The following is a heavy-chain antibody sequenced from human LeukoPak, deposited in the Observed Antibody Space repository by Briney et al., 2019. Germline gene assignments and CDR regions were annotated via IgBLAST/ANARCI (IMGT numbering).Heavy chain of an antibody. Sequence: GSLRLSCAASGFTFSSYAMHWVRQAPGKGLEWVSYISSSGSSIYYADSVKGRFTISRDNAKNSLFLQMNSLRAEDTAVYYCTRGGYISGWYSSPDYWGQGALVTVSS. D-gene: IGHD6-19*01. V-gene: IGHV3-48*04. CDR3: TRGGYISGWYSSPDY. CDR2: ISSSGSSI. CDR1: GFTFSSYA. J-gene: IGHJ4*02.